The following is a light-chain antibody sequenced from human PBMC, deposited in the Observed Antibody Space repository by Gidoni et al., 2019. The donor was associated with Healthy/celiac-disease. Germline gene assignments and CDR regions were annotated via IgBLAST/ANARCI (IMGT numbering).Light chain of an antibody. CDR3: SSYTSSSRWV. V-gene: IGLV2-14*04. CDR1: SSDVGGYNY. J-gene: IGLJ3*02. Sequence: PGQSITISCTGTSSDVGGYNYVSWYQQHPGKAPKLMIYDVSNRPSGVSNRFSGSKSGNTASLTISGLQAEDEADYYCSSYTSSSRWVFGGGTKLTVL. CDR2: DVS.